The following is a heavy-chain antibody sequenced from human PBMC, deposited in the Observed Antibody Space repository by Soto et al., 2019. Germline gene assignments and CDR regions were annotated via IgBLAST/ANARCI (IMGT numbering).Heavy chain of an antibody. J-gene: IGHJ5*01. CDR1: GYTFTSYY. CDR2: ISAYNGNT. V-gene: IGHV1-18*01. Sequence: QVQLVQSGAEVKKPGASVKVSCKASGYTFTSYYISWVRQAPGQGLEWMGWISAYNGNTNYAQKIQGRVTMTTDTSTSKAYMELRSRRSDETAVYYFARDGTPLFAWGHGTLVTVSS. D-gene: IGHD3-10*02. CDR3: ARDGTPLFA.